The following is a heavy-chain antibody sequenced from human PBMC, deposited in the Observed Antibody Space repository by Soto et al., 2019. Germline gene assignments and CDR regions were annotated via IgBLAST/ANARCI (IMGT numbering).Heavy chain of an antibody. D-gene: IGHD3-22*01. V-gene: IGHV2-5*02. Sequence: QITLKESGPTLVKPTQTLTLTCTFSGFSLSTSGVGVGWIRQPPGKALEWLALIYWDDDKRYSPSLKTRLTITKDTSKNQVVLTMTNLDPVDTATYYCARRQQIFDSSGQYYFDYWGQGTLVTVSS. CDR3: ARRQQIFDSSGQYYFDY. J-gene: IGHJ4*02. CDR2: IYWDDDK. CDR1: GFSLSTSGVG.